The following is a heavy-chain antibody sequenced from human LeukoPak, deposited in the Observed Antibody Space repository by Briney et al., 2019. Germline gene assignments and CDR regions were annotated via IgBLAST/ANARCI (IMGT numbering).Heavy chain of an antibody. D-gene: IGHD1-1*01. CDR1: GYTFTGYY. CDR2: INPNSGGT. CDR3: ARGPLYNWNDRINDY. V-gene: IGHV1-2*02. Sequence: ASVKVSCKASGYTFTGYYMHWVRQAPGQGLEWMGWINPNSGGTNYAQKFQGRVTVTRDTSISTAYMELSRLRSDDTAVYYCARGPLYNWNDRINDYWGQGTLVTVSS. J-gene: IGHJ4*02.